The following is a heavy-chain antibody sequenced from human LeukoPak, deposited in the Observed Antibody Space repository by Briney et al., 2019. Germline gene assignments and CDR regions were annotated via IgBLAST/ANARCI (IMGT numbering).Heavy chain of an antibody. CDR2: IYYSGST. CDR3: ARMRDWFDP. Sequence: SETLSLTCTVSGGSISSHYWRWIRQPPGKGLEWIGYIYYSGSTNYNPSLKSRVTISVDTSKNQFSLKLGSVTAADTAVYYCARMRDWFDPWGQGTLVTVSS. V-gene: IGHV4-59*11. CDR1: GGSISSHY. J-gene: IGHJ5*02.